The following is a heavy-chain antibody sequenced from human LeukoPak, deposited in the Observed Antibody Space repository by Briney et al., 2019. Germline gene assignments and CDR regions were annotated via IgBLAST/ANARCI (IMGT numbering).Heavy chain of an antibody. CDR3: ARHVYYYYYMDV. J-gene: IGHJ6*03. CDR2: INHSGST. V-gene: IGHV4-34*01. Sequence: GSLRLSCAASGFTFSSYAMSWIRQPPGKGLEWIGEINHSGSTNYNPSLKSRVTISVDTSKNQFSLKLSSVTAADTAVYYCARHVYYYYYMDVWGKGTTVTVSS. CDR1: GFTFSSYA.